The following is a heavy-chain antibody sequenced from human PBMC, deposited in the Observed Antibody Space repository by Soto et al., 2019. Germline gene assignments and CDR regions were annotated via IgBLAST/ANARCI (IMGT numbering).Heavy chain of an antibody. CDR3: SYGSSFDY. CDR1: GASLRSGSYY. CDR2: ISHSWRT. J-gene: IGHJ4*02. D-gene: IGHD3-10*01. Sequence: QVQLQESGPGLVKPSETLSLICTVSGASLRSGSYYWSWIRQPPGKGLEWIGYISHSWRTNYDPSLKGRLTVSVETSQNQFSLQLNSVTAADTAGYYCSYGSSFDYWGQGTLVTVSS. V-gene: IGHV4-61*01.